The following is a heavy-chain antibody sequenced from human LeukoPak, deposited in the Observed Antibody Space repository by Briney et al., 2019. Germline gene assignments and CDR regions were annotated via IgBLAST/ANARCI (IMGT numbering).Heavy chain of an antibody. CDR3: ARDMSSWAMVRGLSNWFDP. V-gene: IGHV3-33*01. Sequence: GTSLRLSCATSGFSFSGYGMHWVRQAPGKGLEWVAVIWFDGSIKYYGDSVRGRFTISRDNYKNTLYLQMNSLRAEDTAVYYCARDMSSWAMVRGLSNWFDPWGQGTLVTVSS. J-gene: IGHJ5*02. CDR2: IWFDGSIK. D-gene: IGHD3-10*01. CDR1: GFSFSGYG.